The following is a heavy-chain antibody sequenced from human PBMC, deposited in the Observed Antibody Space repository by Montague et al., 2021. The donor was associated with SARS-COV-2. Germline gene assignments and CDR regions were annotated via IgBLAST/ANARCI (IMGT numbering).Heavy chain of an antibody. CDR3: ARHHPSITIFGVVTIGSWFDP. D-gene: IGHD3-3*01. CDR1: GGSFSDYY. CDR2: IYYSGST. J-gene: IGHJ5*02. Sequence: SETLSLTCAVHGGSFSDYYWGWIRQPPGKGLEWIGSIYYSGSTYYNPSLKSRVTISVDTSKNQFSLKLSSVTAADTAVYYCARHHPSITIFGVVTIGSWFDPWGQGTLVTVSS. V-gene: IGHV4-39*01.